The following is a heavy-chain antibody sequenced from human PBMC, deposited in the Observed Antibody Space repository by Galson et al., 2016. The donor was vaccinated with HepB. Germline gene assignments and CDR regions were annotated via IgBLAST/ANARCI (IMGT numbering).Heavy chain of an antibody. V-gene: IGHV3-30*03. Sequence: SLRLSCAASGFTFSNYVMHWVRQAPGKGLEWVAVISYDGSNQYYADSVKGRFTISRDNSKNRVYLDMNNLRIEDTAVYYCSTGRRGGSSWWCPPLGFDPWGQGTLVIVSS. CDR2: ISYDGSNQ. D-gene: IGHD6-13*01. CDR3: STGRRGGSSWWCPPLGFDP. CDR1: GFTFSNYV. J-gene: IGHJ5*02.